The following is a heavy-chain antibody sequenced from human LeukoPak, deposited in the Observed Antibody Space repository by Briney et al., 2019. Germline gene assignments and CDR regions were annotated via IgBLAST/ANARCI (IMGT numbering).Heavy chain of an antibody. D-gene: IGHD3-3*02. CDR1: GVSISSSSYY. CDR2: IYYSGST. Sequence: SETLSLTCTVSGVSISSSSYYWGWLRQPPGKGLEWIGSIYYSGSTYYNPSLKSRVTISVDTSKNQFSLKLSSVTAADTAVYYCARLPTFMASDYWGQGTPVTVSS. CDR3: ARLPTFMASDY. J-gene: IGHJ4*02. V-gene: IGHV4-39*07.